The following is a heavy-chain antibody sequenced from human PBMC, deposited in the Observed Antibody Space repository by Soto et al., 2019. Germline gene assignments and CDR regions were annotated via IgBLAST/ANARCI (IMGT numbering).Heavy chain of an antibody. J-gene: IGHJ6*02. D-gene: IGHD1-26*01. CDR3: ARGGIPPSGYGIAYAMDV. Sequence: PSETLSLTCTVSGGSISSYYWGWIRQPPGRGLAWIGNIYYSGSTYYTPALKSRVTLSVDTSKNQFSLNLNSVTAADTAVYYCARGGIPPSGYGIAYAMDVWGQGTTVTVSS. CDR2: IYYSGST. V-gene: IGHV4-39*01. CDR1: GGSISSYY.